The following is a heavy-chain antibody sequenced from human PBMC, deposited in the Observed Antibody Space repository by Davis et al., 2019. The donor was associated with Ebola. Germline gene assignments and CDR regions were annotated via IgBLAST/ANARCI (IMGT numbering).Heavy chain of an antibody. CDR3: AREGGGTVTQYFDY. V-gene: IGHV3-21*01. CDR2: ISSSSSYI. J-gene: IGHJ4*02. Sequence: GESLKISCAASGFTFSSYSMNWVRQAPGKGLEWVSSISSSSSYIYYADSVKGRFTISRDNAKNSLYLQMNSLRAEDTAVYYCAREGGGTVTQYFDYWGQGTLVTVSS. CDR1: GFTFSSYS. D-gene: IGHD4-17*01.